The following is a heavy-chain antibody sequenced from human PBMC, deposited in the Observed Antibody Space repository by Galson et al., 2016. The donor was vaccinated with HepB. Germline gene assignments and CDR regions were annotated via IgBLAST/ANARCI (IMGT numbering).Heavy chain of an antibody. D-gene: IGHD1-26*01. CDR2: ISDTGETI. CDR3: VQGSTAPAV. Sequence: SLRLSCAASGFTFSSYAMAWVRQAPGKGLEWVSAISDTGETIYYADAVKGRFTISRDNSKNTLSLQMNSLTADDTAIYYCVQGSTAPAVWGKGTTVTVSS. J-gene: IGHJ6*04. V-gene: IGHV3-23*01. CDR1: GFTFSSYA.